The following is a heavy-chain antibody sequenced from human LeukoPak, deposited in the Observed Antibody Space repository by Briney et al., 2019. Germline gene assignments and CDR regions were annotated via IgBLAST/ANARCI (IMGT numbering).Heavy chain of an antibody. D-gene: IGHD3-22*01. Sequence: TGGPLRLSCAASGFTLSSYWMSWVRQAPGKGLEWVANIKQDGSEKYYVDSVKGRFTISRDNAKNSLYLQMNSLRAEDTAVYYCARDKIGVGDYWGQVTLVTVSS. CDR3: ARDKIGVGDY. CDR1: GFTLSSYW. V-gene: IGHV3-7*01. CDR2: IKQDGSEK. J-gene: IGHJ4*02.